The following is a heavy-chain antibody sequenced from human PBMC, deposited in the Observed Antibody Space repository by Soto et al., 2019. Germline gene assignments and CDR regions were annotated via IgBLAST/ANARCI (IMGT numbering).Heavy chain of an antibody. CDR2: IIPIFGTA. CDR1: GGTFSSYA. D-gene: IGHD5-12*01. CDR3: AGLRGYAGYYGMDV. Sequence: ASVKVSCKASGGTFSSYAISWVRQAPGQGLEWMGGIIPIFGTANYAQKFQGRVTITADESTSTAYMELSSLRSEDTAVYYCAGLRGYAGYYGMDVWGQGTTVTVSS. V-gene: IGHV1-69*13. J-gene: IGHJ6*02.